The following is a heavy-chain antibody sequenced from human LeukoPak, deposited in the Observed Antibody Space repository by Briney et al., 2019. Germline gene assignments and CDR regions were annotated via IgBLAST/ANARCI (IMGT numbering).Heavy chain of an antibody. CDR2: IYHSGST. J-gene: IGHJ6*03. D-gene: IGHD3-10*01. Sequence: PSETLSLTCAVSGGSISSSNWWSWIRQPPGKGLEWIGEIYHSGSTNYNPSLKSRVTISVDTSKNQFSLKLSSVTAADTAVYYCARVWFGRKTYYYYYMDVWGKGTTVTISS. V-gene: IGHV4-4*02. CDR3: ARVWFGRKTYYYYYMDV. CDR1: GGSISSSNW.